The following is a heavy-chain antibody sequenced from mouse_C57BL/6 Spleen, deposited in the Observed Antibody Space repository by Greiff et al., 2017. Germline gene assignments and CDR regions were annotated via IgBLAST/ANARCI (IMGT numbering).Heavy chain of an antibody. CDR1: GYTFTSYG. D-gene: IGHD2-2*01. V-gene: IGHV1-81*01. CDR3: AIFYGYGGGYYAMDY. Sequence: QVQLQQSGAELARPGASVKLSCKASGYTFTSYGISWVKQRTGQGLEWIGEIYPRSGNTYYNEKFKGKATLTADKSSSTAYMELRSLTSEDSAVYFCAIFYGYGGGYYAMDYWGQGTSVTVSS. J-gene: IGHJ4*01. CDR2: IYPRSGNT.